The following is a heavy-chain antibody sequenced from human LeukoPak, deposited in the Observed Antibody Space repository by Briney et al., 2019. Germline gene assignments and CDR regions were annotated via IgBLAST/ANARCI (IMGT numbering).Heavy chain of an antibody. CDR3: ARTDGSAYSYFDY. CDR2: IFYTGST. CDR1: GGSISSSSYY. D-gene: IGHD3-22*01. J-gene: IGHJ4*02. Sequence: SETLSLTCTVSGGSISSSSYYWGWIRQPPGKGLEWIGTIFYTGSTYYNPSLESRVTISVDTSKNQFSLKLSSVTAADTALYYCARTDGSAYSYFDYWGQGTLVTVSS. V-gene: IGHV4-39*07.